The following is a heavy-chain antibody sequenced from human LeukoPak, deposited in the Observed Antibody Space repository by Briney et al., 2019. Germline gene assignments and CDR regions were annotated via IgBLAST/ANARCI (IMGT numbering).Heavy chain of an antibody. CDR2: INWNGGTT. D-gene: IGHD3-10*01. J-gene: IGHJ6*02. Sequence: GGSLRLSCAASGFTFDDYGMSWVRQAPGKGLEWVSGINWNGGTTGYADSVKGRFTISRDNAKNSLYLQMNSLRAEDTALYYCAREGSGTPHYGMDVWGQGTTVTVSS. CDR3: AREGSGTPHYGMDV. CDR1: GFTFDDYG. V-gene: IGHV3-20*04.